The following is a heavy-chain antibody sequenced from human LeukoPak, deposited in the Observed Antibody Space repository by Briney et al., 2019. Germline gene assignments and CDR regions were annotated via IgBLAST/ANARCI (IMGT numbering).Heavy chain of an antibody. Sequence: AGESLKISCKGSGYSFTSYWISWVRQMPGKGLEWMGIIYPGDSDTRYSPSFQGQVTISADKSISTAYLQWSSLKASDTAMYYCARLRHSSGWYLDYWGQGTLVTVSS. V-gene: IGHV5-51*01. CDR2: IYPGDSDT. CDR3: ARLRHSSGWYLDY. CDR1: GYSFTSYW. D-gene: IGHD6-19*01. J-gene: IGHJ4*02.